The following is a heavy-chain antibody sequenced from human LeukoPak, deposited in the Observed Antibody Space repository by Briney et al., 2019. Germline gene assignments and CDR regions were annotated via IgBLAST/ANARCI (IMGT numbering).Heavy chain of an antibody. J-gene: IGHJ3*02. CDR2: ISTSGTII. CDR3: ARAGLANAFDI. V-gene: IGHV3-11*01. Sequence: GGSPRLSCAASGFTFSDYYMSWIRQAPGKGLEWVSYISTSGTIISDSVKGRFTISRDNAKNSLYLQMNSLRAEDTAVYYCARAGLANAFDIWGQGTMVTVSS. CDR1: GFTFSDYY.